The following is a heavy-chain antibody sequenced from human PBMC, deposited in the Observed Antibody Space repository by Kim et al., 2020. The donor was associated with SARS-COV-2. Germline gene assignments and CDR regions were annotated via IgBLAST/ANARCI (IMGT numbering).Heavy chain of an antibody. V-gene: IGHV3-33*06. D-gene: IGHD2-15*01. J-gene: IGHJ4*02. CDR3: AKERRKYCSGGSCHLEY. Sequence: VRSRFTISRDNSKNTLYLQMNNLRAEDTAVYYCAKERRKYCSGGSCHLEYWGQGTLVIVSS.